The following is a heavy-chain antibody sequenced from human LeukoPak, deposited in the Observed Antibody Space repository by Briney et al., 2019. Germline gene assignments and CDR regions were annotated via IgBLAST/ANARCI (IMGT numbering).Heavy chain of an antibody. CDR3: ARGGSYYYDLFDY. CDR1: GFTFTGYY. Sequence: GASVKVSCKASGFTFTGYYMRWVRQAPGQGLEWIGWINPNSGGTNYAQKFQGRVTMTRGTSISTAYMELSRLRSDDTAVYYCARGGSYYYDLFDYWGQGTLVTVSS. CDR2: INPNSGGT. D-gene: IGHD3-22*01. J-gene: IGHJ4*02. V-gene: IGHV1-2*02.